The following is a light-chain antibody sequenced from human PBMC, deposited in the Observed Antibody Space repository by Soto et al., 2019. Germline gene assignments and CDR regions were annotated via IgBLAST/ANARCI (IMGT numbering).Light chain of an antibody. J-gene: IGKJ1*01. CDR1: QSLSSN. V-gene: IGKV3D-15*01. CDR2: GAS. CDR3: QQYNNWWT. Sequence: EIVLTQSPDTLSLSPGERATLSCRTSQSLSSNYLAWYQQRPGQAPRLLIYGASTRATGIPARFIGNGSGTEFTLTISSLQSEDFAVYYCQQYNNWWTFGQGTKVDIK.